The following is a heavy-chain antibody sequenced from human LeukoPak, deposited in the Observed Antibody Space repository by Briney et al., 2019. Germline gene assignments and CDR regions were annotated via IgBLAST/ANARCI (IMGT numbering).Heavy chain of an antibody. CDR1: GFTFSPYE. CDR3: ARVFRGSSPPTRGY. J-gene: IGHJ4*02. D-gene: IGHD1-26*01. V-gene: IGHV3-48*03. Sequence: GGSLRLSCAASGFTFSPYEMIWVRQAPGKGLEWISYISSSGSVTFYADSVRGRFIISRDNAKSSLYLQMNSLRSDDTAVYYCARVFRGSSPPTRGYWGQGTLVTVSS. CDR2: ISSSGSVT.